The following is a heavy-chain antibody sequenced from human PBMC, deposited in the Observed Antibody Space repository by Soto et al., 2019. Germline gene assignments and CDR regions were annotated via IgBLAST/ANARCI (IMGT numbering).Heavy chain of an antibody. J-gene: IGHJ5*02. V-gene: IGHV3-21*01. CDR2: ISGSSGYI. CDR3: ARERITIFGVSPPNWLDP. D-gene: IGHD3-3*01. Sequence: GSLRLSCAASGFTFSDYSLSWVRQAPGKGLEWVSSISGSSGYIYYADSVKGRFTISRDNAKNSLYLQMNSLRADDTAVYYCARERITIFGVSPPNWLDPWGQGTLVTVSS. CDR1: GFTFSDYS.